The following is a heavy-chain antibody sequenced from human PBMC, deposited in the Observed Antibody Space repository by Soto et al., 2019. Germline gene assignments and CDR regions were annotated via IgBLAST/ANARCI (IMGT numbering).Heavy chain of an antibody. J-gene: IGHJ6*03. D-gene: IGHD3-10*01. Sequence: GASVKVSCKASGYTFTSYYMHWVRQAPGQGLEWMGIINPSVGSTSYAQKFQGRVTMTRDTSTSTVYMELSSLRSEDTAVYYCDRVGGYYYGWGSYYLSYYYYYMDVGGKGTTVTVSS. V-gene: IGHV1-46*03. CDR1: GYTFTSYY. CDR2: INPSVGST. CDR3: DRVGGYYYGWGSYYLSYYYYYMDV.